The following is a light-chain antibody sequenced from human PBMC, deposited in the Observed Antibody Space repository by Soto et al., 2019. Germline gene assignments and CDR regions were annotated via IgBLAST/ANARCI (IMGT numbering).Light chain of an antibody. Sequence: QSVLTQPPSVSGAPGQRVTISCTGSSSNIGAGYDVHWYQQLPGTAPKLLIYGNSNRPSGVPDRFSGSKSGTSASLAITGLHAEDDADYYCQSYDRSLSGWVFGGGTKLTVL. J-gene: IGLJ3*02. CDR1: SSNIGAGYD. CDR2: GNS. CDR3: QSYDRSLSGWV. V-gene: IGLV1-40*01.